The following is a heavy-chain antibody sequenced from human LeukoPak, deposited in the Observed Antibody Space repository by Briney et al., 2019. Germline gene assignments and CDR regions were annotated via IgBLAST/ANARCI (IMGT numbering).Heavy chain of an antibody. D-gene: IGHD3-10*01. Sequence: GGSLRLSCAASGFIFNTFWMNWVRLTPGKGLEWVAKINQDGSDMYYVDSVKGRFFVSRDNARNLVYLQMNSLRVDDAAVYYCARDFPGIGRGTFDFWGQGTIIIVSS. CDR3: ARDFPGIGRGTFDF. V-gene: IGHV3-7*03. J-gene: IGHJ3*01. CDR2: INQDGSDM. CDR1: GFIFNTFW.